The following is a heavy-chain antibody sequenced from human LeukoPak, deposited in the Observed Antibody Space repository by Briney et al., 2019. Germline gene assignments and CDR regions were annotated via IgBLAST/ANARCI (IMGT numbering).Heavy chain of an antibody. D-gene: IGHD6-13*01. V-gene: IGHV3-23*01. CDR2: ISGSGGST. CDR3: AKTYSSSRAHYYYYYMDV. J-gene: IGHJ6*03. Sequence: GGSLRLSCAASGFTISNYGMNWVRQAPGKGLEWVSAISGSGGSTFYADSVQGRFTISRDNSKNTLYLQMNSLRAEDTAVYYCAKTYSSSRAHYYYYYMDVWGKGTTVTISS. CDR1: GFTISNYG.